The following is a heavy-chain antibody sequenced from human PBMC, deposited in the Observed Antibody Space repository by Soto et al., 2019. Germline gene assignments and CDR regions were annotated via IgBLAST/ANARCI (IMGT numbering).Heavy chain of an antibody. CDR1: GDTFNSYG. Sequence: QVQLVQSGPELKKPGSSVKVSCKAPGDTFNSYGISWVRQAPGQGLEWMGGIVPMFGTTNLALKFEDRVTITTDELTTTVYMEIRGLTSEDTAVYYCARDLADVHLWDAFDVWGHGTRVTVSS. D-gene: IGHD6-13*01. CDR3: ARDLADVHLWDAFDV. J-gene: IGHJ3*01. CDR2: IVPMFGTT. V-gene: IGHV1-69*01.